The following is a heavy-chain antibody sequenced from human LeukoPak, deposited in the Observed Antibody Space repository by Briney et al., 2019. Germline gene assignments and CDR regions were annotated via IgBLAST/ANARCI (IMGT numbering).Heavy chain of an antibody. D-gene: IGHD1-26*01. J-gene: IGHJ5*02. CDR1: GGSFSNHY. CDR2: FYHSGTT. CDR3: ARVSGSNLNNWFDP. V-gene: IGHV4-59*11. Sequence: SSETLSLTCAVFGGSFSNHYWGWIRQPPGKGLEWVGYFYHSGTTNYNPSLKSRVTMSVDTSKKQFSLKLTSVTAADPAVYYCARVSGSNLNNWFDPWGQGPLVPVSS.